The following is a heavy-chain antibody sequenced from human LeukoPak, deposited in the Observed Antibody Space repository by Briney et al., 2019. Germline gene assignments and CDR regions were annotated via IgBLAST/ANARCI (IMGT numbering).Heavy chain of an antibody. CDR1: GGTFSSYA. CDR2: IIPIFGTA. D-gene: IGHD6-19*01. J-gene: IGHJ6*03. V-gene: IGHV1-69*05. Sequence: SVKVSCKASGGTFSSYAISWVRQAPGQGLEWMGGIIPIFGTANYAQKFQGRVTMTRKTSISTAYMELSSLISEDTAVYYCARVAYSSGYTNYYYYYMDVWGKGTTVTISS. CDR3: ARVAYSSGYTNYYYYYMDV.